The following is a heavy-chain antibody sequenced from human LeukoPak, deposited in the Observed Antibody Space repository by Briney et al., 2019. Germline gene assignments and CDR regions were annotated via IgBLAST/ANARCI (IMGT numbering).Heavy chain of an antibody. D-gene: IGHD5-24*01. CDR1: SGAISSHY. CDR3: ARERVDGYNLRTLDY. Sequence: SETLSLTCTVSSGAISSHYWSWIRQPPGKGLEWIGYIYYSGRTNYNPSLKSRVTISVDTSKNQFSLKLSSVTAADTAVYYCARERVDGYNLRTLDYWGQGTLVTVSS. J-gene: IGHJ4*02. CDR2: IYYSGRT. V-gene: IGHV4-59*11.